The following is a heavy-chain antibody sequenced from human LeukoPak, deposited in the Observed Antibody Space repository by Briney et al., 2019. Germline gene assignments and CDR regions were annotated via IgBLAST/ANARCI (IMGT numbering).Heavy chain of an antibody. V-gene: IGHV4-59*01. CDR3: ARGGGYDFWSGYQAFDY. Sequence: SETLSLTCTVSGGSISSYYWSWIRQPPGKGLEWIGYIYYSGSTNYNPSLKSRVTISVDTSKNQFSLKLSSVTAADTAVYYCARGGGYDFWSGYQAFDYWGQGTLVTVSS. J-gene: IGHJ4*02. CDR2: IYYSGST. CDR1: GGSISSYY. D-gene: IGHD3-3*01.